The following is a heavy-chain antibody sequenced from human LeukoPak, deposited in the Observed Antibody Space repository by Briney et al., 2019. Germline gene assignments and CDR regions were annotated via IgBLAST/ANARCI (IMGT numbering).Heavy chain of an antibody. CDR3: AKDYGGNLLYYYYYGMDV. Sequence: PGGSLRLSCAASEFTVKSNYMSWVRQIPGKGLEWVSVIYSGGSTHYADSVKGRFTISRDKSKNTLYLQMNSLRAEDTAVYYCAKDYGGNLLYYYYYGMDVWGQGTTVTVSS. J-gene: IGHJ6*02. V-gene: IGHV3-53*05. CDR2: IYSGGST. D-gene: IGHD4-23*01. CDR1: EFTVKSNY.